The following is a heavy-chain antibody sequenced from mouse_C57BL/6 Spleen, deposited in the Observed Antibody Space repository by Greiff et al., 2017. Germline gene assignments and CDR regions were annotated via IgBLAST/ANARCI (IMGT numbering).Heavy chain of an antibody. D-gene: IGHD1-1*01. V-gene: IGHV1-81*01. J-gene: IGHJ4*01. CDR1: GYTFTSYG. CDR3: ARYRLTTVVAPYAMDY. CDR2: IYPRSGNT. Sequence: QVQLQQSGAELARPGASVKLSCKASGYTFTSYGISWVKQRTGQGLEWIGEIYPRSGNTYYNAKFKGKATPTADQSSSTAYMELRSLTSEDSAVYFCARYRLTTVVAPYAMDYWGQGTSVTVSS.